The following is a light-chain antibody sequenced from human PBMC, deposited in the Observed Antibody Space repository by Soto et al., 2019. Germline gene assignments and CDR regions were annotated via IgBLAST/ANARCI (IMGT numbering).Light chain of an antibody. CDR3: QQYSNWPPYT. CDR1: QSVRTH. Sequence: EIMMTQSPATLSVSPGESATLSCRASQSVRTHLAWYQQKPGQAPRLLIHGASTRATGIPDRFRGSGSGTEFTLTISRLQSEDFALYYCQQYSNWPPYTFGQGTKVDIK. J-gene: IGKJ2*01. V-gene: IGKV3-15*01. CDR2: GAS.